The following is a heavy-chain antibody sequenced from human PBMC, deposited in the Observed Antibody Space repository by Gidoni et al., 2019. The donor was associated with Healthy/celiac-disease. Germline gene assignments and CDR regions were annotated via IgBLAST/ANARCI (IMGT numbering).Heavy chain of an antibody. D-gene: IGHD6-19*01. V-gene: IGHV4-34*01. CDR3: ARGLPGIAVAGTWGRQYYFDY. J-gene: IGHJ4*02. CDR2: INHSGST. Sequence: QVQLQQWGAGLLKPSETLSLTCAVYGGSFSGYYWSWIRQPPGKGLEWIGEINHSGSTNYNPSLKSRVTISVDTSKNQFSLKLSSVTAADTAVYYCARGLPGIAVAGTWGRQYYFDYWGQGTLVTVSS. CDR1: GGSFSGYY.